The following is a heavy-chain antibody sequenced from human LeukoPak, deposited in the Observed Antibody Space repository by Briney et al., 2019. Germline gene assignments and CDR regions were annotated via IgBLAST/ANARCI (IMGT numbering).Heavy chain of an antibody. V-gene: IGHV3-23*01. CDR1: GFTFSSYG. J-gene: IGHJ6*03. Sequence: GGSLRLSCAASGFTFSSYGMSWVRQAPGKGLEWVSAISGSGGSTYYADSVKGRFIISRDNSKNTLYLQMNSLRAEDTAVYYCAKGPMTTVSERYYYYYMDVWGKGTTVTISS. D-gene: IGHD4-17*01. CDR3: AKGPMTTVSERYYYYYMDV. CDR2: ISGSGGST.